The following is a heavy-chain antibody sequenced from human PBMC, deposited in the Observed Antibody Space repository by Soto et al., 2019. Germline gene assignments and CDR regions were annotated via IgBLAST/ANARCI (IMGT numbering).Heavy chain of an antibody. J-gene: IGHJ4*02. CDR3: ATDRDYDYVWGSPRPFDY. CDR2: IYYSGST. Sequence: QLQLQESGPGLVKPSETLSLTCTVSGGSISSSSYYWGWIRQPPGKGLEWIGGIYYSGSTYYNPSLKSRVTISVDTSKNQFSLKLSSVTAADTAVYYCATDRDYDYVWGSPRPFDYWGQGTLVTVSS. D-gene: IGHD3-16*01. V-gene: IGHV4-39*01. CDR1: GGSISSSSYY.